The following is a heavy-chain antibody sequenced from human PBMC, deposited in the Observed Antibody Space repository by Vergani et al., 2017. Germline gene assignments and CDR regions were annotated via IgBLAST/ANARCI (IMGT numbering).Heavy chain of an antibody. V-gene: IGHV1-69*01. J-gene: IGHJ1*01. Sequence: QVQLVQSGAEVQKTGASVKVSCKASGYTFTGYYMHWVRQAPGQGLEWMGGIIPIFGTANYAQKFQGRVTITADESTSTAYMELSSRRSEDTAVYYCASVGVSSPAEYFQHWGQGTLVTVSS. CDR1: GYTFTGYY. D-gene: IGHD2-15*01. CDR2: IIPIFGTA. CDR3: ASVGVSSPAEYFQH.